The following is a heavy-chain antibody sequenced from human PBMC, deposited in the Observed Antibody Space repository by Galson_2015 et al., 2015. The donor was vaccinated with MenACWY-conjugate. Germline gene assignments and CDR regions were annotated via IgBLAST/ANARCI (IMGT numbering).Heavy chain of an antibody. V-gene: IGHV4-61*01. CDR1: GGSVTSENDY. J-gene: IGHJ5*02. D-gene: IGHD1-26*01. CDR2: LSYSGRA. Sequence: ETLSLTCPVSGGSVTSENDYWRWLRQTPEKGLEWIGRLSYSGRANYNPSLKSRVTISMDTSNNQFSLRLTSMTAADTAMYYCARDSTNSGSVSWFDPWGQGTLVTVSS. CDR3: ARDSTNSGSVSWFDP.